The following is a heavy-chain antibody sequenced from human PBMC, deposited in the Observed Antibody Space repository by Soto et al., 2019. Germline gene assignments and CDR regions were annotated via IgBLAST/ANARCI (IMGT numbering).Heavy chain of an antibody. CDR3: ATGGGATYFGS. V-gene: IGHV3-23*01. CDR2: ITGSGGNT. J-gene: IGHJ4*02. Sequence: EVQLLESGGGLAQPGGSLRLSCSASGFTFSTYVMSWVHQAPGKGLEWVSTITGSGGNTYYADSVKGRFTISRDNSKNPLYRKMNSRRPGARAVYYWATGGGATYFGSGGQGSLV. D-gene: IGHD3-10*01. CDR1: GFTFSTYV.